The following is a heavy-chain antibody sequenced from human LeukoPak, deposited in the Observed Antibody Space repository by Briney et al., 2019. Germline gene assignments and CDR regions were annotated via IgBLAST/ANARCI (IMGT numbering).Heavy chain of an antibody. CDR1: GFTFSSYS. J-gene: IGHJ4*02. CDR2: ISSRSSYI. V-gene: IGHV3-21*01. Sequence: GGSLRLSCAASGFTFSSYSMNWVRQAPGKGLEWVSSISSRSSYIYYADSVKGRFTISRDNAKNSLYLQMNSLRAEDTAVYYCASASTFARDYWGQGTLVTVSS. CDR3: ASASTFARDY.